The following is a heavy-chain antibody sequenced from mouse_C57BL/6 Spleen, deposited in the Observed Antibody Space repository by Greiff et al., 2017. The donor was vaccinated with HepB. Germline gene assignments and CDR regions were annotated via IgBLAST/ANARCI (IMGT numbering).Heavy chain of an antibody. V-gene: IGHV1-72*01. CDR2: IDPISGGI. J-gene: IGHJ2*01. D-gene: IGHD4-1*01. CDR3: ARIGWDGEGY. CDR1: GYTFTSYW. Sequence: QVQLQQPGAELVKPGASVKLSCKASGYTFTSYWMHGVKQRLGGGLEGIGRIDPISGGIKYNEKFKSKATLTEDKPSSTAYMQLSSLTSEDAAVDYCARIGWDGEGYWGQGTTLTVSS.